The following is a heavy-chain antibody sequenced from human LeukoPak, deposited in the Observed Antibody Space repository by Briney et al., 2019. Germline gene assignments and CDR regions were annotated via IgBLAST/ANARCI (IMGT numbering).Heavy chain of an antibody. CDR1: GGSFSGYY. V-gene: IGHV4-34*01. Sequence: SETLSLTCAVYGGSFSGYYWSWIRQPPGKGLEWIGEINYSGSTNYNPSLKSRVTISVDTSKNQFSLKLSSVTAADTAVYYCARGPDPGKVGAAIYYYYGMDVWGQGTTVTVSS. D-gene: IGHD1-26*01. CDR2: INYSGST. CDR3: ARGPDPGKVGAAIYYYYGMDV. J-gene: IGHJ6*02.